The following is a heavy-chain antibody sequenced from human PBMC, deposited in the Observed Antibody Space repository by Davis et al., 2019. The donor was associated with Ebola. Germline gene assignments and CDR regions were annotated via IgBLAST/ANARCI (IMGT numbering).Heavy chain of an antibody. CDR1: GFTFSSYA. V-gene: IGHV3-23*01. Sequence: GGSLRLSCAASGFTFSSYAMSWVRQAPGKGLEWVSAISGSGGSTYYADSVKGRFTISRDNSKNTLYLQMNSLRAEDTAVYYCAKDLLGSGSGSYYNVLFDYWGQGTLVTVSS. D-gene: IGHD3-10*01. J-gene: IGHJ4*02. CDR2: ISGSGGST. CDR3: AKDLLGSGSGSYYNVLFDY.